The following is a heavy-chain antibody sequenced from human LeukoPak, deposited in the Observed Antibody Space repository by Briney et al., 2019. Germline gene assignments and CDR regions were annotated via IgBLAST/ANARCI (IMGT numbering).Heavy chain of an antibody. J-gene: IGHJ4*02. CDR1: GFTFSKNW. CDR3: ARDFYGDYYFDC. CDR2: IQGDGSNT. Sequence: GSLRLSCVASGFTFSKNWMHWVRQVPGKGLVWVSRIQGDGSNTNYADSVKGRFSISRDNAKNTVYLQMNSLRAEDTAVYYCARDFYGDYYFDCWGQGTLVTVSS. D-gene: IGHD4-17*01. V-gene: IGHV3-74*01.